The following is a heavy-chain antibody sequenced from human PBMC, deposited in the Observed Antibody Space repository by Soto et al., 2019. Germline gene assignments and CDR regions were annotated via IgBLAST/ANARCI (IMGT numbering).Heavy chain of an antibody. CDR2: MNPNCGNT. D-gene: IGHD7-27*01. CDR3: ARVVLGLTGDHWFDP. CDR1: GYTFTSYD. V-gene: IGHV1-8*01. J-gene: IGHJ5*02. Sequence: QVQLVQSGAEVKKPGASVKVSCKASGYTFTSYDINWVRQATGQGLEWMGWMNPNCGNTGYAQKFHGRVTAARNTSISTAYMELSSLRSEDTAVYYCARVVLGLTGDHWFDPWGQGTLVTVAS.